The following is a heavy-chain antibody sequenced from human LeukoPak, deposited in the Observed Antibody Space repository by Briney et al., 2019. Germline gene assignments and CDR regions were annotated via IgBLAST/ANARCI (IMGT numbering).Heavy chain of an antibody. CDR1: GFTFSSYA. V-gene: IGHV3-23*01. Sequence: GGSLRLSCAASGFTFSSYAMSWVRQAPGKGLEWVSGFSGGDGSTSYADSVRGRFTISRDNSKNTLYLQMNSLRAEDTALYYCAKDPDYYYMDVWGKGTTVTVSS. J-gene: IGHJ6*03. CDR3: AKDPDYYYMDV. CDR2: FSGGDGST.